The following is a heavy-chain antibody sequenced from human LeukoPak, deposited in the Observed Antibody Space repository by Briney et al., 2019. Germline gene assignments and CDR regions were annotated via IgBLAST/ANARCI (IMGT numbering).Heavy chain of an antibody. D-gene: IGHD3-3*01. V-gene: IGHV4-38-2*02. J-gene: IGHJ6*03. CDR3: ARDGIFGVAHYYMDV. CDR1: GYSLSRGYY. CDR2: IYHSGST. Sequence: ETLSLTCSVSGYSLSRGYYWGWIRQPPGKGLEWIGSIYHSGSTYYNPSLKSRVTISVDTSKNQFSLKLSSVTAADTAVYYCARDGIFGVAHYYMDVWGKGTTVTVSS.